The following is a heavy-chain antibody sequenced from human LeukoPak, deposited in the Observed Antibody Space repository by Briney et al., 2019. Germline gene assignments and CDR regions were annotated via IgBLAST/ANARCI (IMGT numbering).Heavy chain of an antibody. J-gene: IGHJ4*02. CDR1: GGSISSYY. V-gene: IGHV4-59*01. CDR3: ASHYYDFWSGYPYYFDY. D-gene: IGHD3-3*01. CDR2: IYYSGST. Sequence: SETLSLTCTVSGGSISSYYWSWIRQPPGKGLEWTGYIYYSGSTNYNPSLKSRVTISVDTSKNQFSLKLSSVTAADTAVYYCASHYYDFWSGYPYYFDYWGQGTLVTVSS.